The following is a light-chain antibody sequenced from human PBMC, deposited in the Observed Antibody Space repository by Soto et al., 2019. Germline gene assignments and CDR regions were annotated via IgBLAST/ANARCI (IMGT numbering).Light chain of an antibody. CDR2: AAS. J-gene: IGKJ1*01. Sequence: DIQMTQSPSSLSASVGDRATITCRASQNIRSYLNWYQQKRGKAPKLLIFAASNLQSGVPARFSGTGSGTDFTLTISSLQPEDFATYSCQQSHSTPWTFGQGTKLDIK. CDR3: QQSHSTPWT. V-gene: IGKV1-39*01. CDR1: QNIRSY.